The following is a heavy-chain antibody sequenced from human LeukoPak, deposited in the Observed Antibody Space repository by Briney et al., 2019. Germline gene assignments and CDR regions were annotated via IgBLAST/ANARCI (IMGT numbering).Heavy chain of an antibody. CDR3: AKDPLSGSYFDP. CDR1: GFTFSSYA. D-gene: IGHD1-26*01. V-gene: IGHV3-23*01. J-gene: IGHJ5*02. Sequence: GSLRLSCAASGFTFSSYAMSWVRQAPGKGLEWVSVITGSGGSTYYADSVKGRFTISRDNSENMLYLQMNSLRAEDTAVYYCAKDPLSGSYFDPWGQGTLVTVSS. CDR2: ITGSGGST.